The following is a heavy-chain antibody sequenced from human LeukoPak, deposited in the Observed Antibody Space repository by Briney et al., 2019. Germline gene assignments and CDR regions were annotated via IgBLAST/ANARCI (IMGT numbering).Heavy chain of an antibody. Sequence: ASVKVSCKASGYTFTGYYMHWVRQAPGQGLEWMGWISTYNGNTNYAQKLQGRVTMTTDTSTSTAYMELRSLRSDDTALYYCARGITGTTYWGQGTLVTVSS. V-gene: IGHV1-18*04. CDR2: ISTYNGNT. CDR1: GYTFTGYY. CDR3: ARGITGTTY. J-gene: IGHJ4*02. D-gene: IGHD1-7*01.